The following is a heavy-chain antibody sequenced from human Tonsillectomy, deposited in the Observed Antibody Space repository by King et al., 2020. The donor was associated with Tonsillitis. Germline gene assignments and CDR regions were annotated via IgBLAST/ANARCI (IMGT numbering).Heavy chain of an antibody. J-gene: IGHJ4*02. Sequence: VQLVESGGGLVQPGGSLRLSCAASGFSFNSHWMVWVRQAPGKGLEWVANIKEDGSEKYFVDSVRGRFTISRDNAKNSLYLQMSSLRAEDTAVYYCVRDAMRGGDFDYWGQGTLVTVSS. V-gene: IGHV3-7*01. CDR1: GFSFNSHW. D-gene: IGHD2-2*01. CDR3: VRDAMRGGDFDY. CDR2: IKEDGSEK.